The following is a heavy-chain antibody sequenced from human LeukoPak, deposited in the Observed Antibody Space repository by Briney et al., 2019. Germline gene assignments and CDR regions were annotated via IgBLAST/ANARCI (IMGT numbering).Heavy chain of an antibody. J-gene: IGHJ4*02. CDR1: GYTFTSYA. V-gene: IGHV1-3*03. CDR3: ARDHRGYSYGYSWGRSEYYFDY. Sequence: ASVKVSCKASGYTFTSYAMHWVRQAPGQRLEWMGWINAGNGNTKYSQEFQGRVTMTEDTSTDTAYMELSSLRSEDTAVYYCARDHRGYSYGYSWGRSEYYFDYWGQGTLVTVSS. D-gene: IGHD5-18*01. CDR2: INAGNGNT.